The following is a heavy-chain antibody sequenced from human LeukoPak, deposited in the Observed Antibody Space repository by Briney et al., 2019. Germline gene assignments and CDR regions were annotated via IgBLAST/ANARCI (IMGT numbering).Heavy chain of an antibody. Sequence: VASVKVSCKVSGCTFTDYYMHWVQQAPGKGLEWMGLVDPEDGETIYAEKFQGRVTITADTSTDTAYMELSSLRSEDTAVYYCATDNSNYDGAFDSWGQGTMVTVSS. J-gene: IGHJ3*02. CDR3: ATDNSNYDGAFDS. CDR2: VDPEDGET. CDR1: GCTFTDYY. D-gene: IGHD4-11*01. V-gene: IGHV1-69-2*01.